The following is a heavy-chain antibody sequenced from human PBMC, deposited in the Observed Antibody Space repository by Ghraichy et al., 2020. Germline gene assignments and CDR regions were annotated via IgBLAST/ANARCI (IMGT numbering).Heavy chain of an antibody. D-gene: IGHD4-17*01. CDR3: ARGDYGRGLYYYYMDV. CDR1: GFTFSDYY. CDR2: ISSSSSYT. Sequence: GGSLRLSCAASGFTFSDYYMSWIRQAPGKGLEWVSYISSSSSYTNYADSVKGRFTISRDNAKNSLYLQMNSLRAEDTAVYYCARGDYGRGLYYYYMDVWGKGTTVTVSS. V-gene: IGHV3-11*05. J-gene: IGHJ6*03.